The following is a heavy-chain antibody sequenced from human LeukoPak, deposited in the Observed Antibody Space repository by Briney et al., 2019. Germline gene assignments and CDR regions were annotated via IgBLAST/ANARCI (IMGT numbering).Heavy chain of an antibody. J-gene: IGHJ4*02. CDR2: INHSGST. D-gene: IGHD1-26*01. CDR3: ARDSGSYFDY. Sequence: SETLSLTCAVYGGAFSGYYWSWIRQPPVKGLEWIGEINHSGSTNYNPSLKSRVTISVDTSKNQFSLKLSSVTAADTAVYYCARDSGSYFDYWGQGTLVTVSS. V-gene: IGHV4-34*01. CDR1: GGAFSGYY.